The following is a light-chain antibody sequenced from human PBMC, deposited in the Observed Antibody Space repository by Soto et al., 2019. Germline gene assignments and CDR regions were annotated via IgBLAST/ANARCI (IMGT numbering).Light chain of an antibody. CDR1: SSSIGAGYE. Sequence: QSVLTQPPSVSGAPGQRVTISCSGTSSSIGAGYEVHWYHQLPGTAPKLVVSGNGNRPSGVPDRLSASKSGTSASLAITGLQAEDESDYYCSSYTTSHTLVFGGGTKLTVL. CDR3: SSYTTSHTLV. J-gene: IGLJ2*01. V-gene: IGLV1-40*01. CDR2: GNG.